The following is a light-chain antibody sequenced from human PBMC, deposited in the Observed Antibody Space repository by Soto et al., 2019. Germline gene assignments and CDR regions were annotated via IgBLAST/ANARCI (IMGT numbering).Light chain of an antibody. CDR1: QMVSSD. CDR3: QQYNNWPRT. V-gene: IGKV3-15*01. Sequence: VTTHSPATLAVSPGERPTLSCSASQMVSSDLACYQQTPGQAPRLLIYGASTRATGIPARFSGSGSGTEFTLTISSLQPEDFAAYDCQQYNNWPRTLGQGTTVDIK. J-gene: IGKJ1*01. CDR2: GAS.